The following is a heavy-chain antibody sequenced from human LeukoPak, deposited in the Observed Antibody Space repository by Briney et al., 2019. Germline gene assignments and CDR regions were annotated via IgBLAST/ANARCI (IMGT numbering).Heavy chain of an antibody. CDR3: ASNNYGDSHFDY. CDR2: ITWNSGLK. D-gene: IGHD4-17*01. J-gene: IGHJ4*02. V-gene: IGHV3-9*01. Sequence: GGSLRFSCEASGFNFGDYAMYWVRQAPGKGLEWVSGITWNSGLKDYAESVKGRFTVSRDNSKNTLYLQMNSLRAEDTAVYYCASNNYGDSHFDYWGQGTLVTVSS. CDR1: GFNFGDYA.